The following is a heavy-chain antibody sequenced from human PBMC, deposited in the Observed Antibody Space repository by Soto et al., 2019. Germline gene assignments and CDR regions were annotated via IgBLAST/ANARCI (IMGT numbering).Heavy chain of an antibody. CDR2: INPSGGST. D-gene: IGHD3-3*01. CDR3: ARDYDFWSGYSLGPLLTPYGMDV. V-gene: IGHV1-46*01. CDR1: GYTFTSYY. Sequence: ASVKVSCKASGYTFTSYYMHWVRQAPGQGLEWMGIINPSGGSTSYAQKFQGRVTMTRDTSTSTVYMELSSLRSEDTAVYYCARDYDFWSGYSLGPLLTPYGMDVWGQGTTVTVSS. J-gene: IGHJ6*02.